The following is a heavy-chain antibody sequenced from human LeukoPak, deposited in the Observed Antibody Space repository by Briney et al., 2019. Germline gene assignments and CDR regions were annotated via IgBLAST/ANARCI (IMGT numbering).Heavy chain of an antibody. Sequence: GGSLRLSCAASGFTFDDYDMSWVRQVPGKGLEWVSGITLLGDETGYADSVKGRFAISRDNTKNSLYLQMSSLRAEDTALYYCARDPFCSSTAGCYFEDWFDPWGPGTLVTVSS. J-gene: IGHJ5*02. CDR2: ITLLGDET. V-gene: IGHV3-20*04. D-gene: IGHD2-2*01. CDR3: ARDPFCSSTAGCYFEDWFDP. CDR1: GFTFDDYD.